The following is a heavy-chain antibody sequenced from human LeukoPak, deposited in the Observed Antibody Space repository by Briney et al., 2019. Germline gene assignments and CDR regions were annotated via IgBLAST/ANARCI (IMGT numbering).Heavy chain of an antibody. CDR2: IYSGGST. J-gene: IGHJ4*02. V-gene: IGHV3-53*05. CDR1: GFTVSSNY. D-gene: IGHD2-2*01. CDR3: ARDYCSSPTCYLFHGTPRLED. Sequence: GGSLRLSCAASGFTVSSNYMSWVRQAPGKGLEWVSVIYSGGSTYYADSVKGRFTISRDNSKNTLDLQMHSLGAEDTAVYYCARDYCSSPTCYLFHGTPRLEDWGQGTLVTISS.